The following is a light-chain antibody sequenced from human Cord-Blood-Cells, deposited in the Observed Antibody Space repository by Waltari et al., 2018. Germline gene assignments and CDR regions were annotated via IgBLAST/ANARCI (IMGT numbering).Light chain of an antibody. V-gene: IGKV3-20*01. CDR1: QSVSSSY. Sequence: EIVLTQSPGTLSLSPGKRATLSCRASQSVSSSYLAWYQQKPGQAPRLLIYGASSRATGIPDRFSGSGSGTDFTLTISRLGPEDFAVYYCQQYGSSYTFGQGTKLEIK. CDR2: GAS. J-gene: IGKJ2*01. CDR3: QQYGSSYT.